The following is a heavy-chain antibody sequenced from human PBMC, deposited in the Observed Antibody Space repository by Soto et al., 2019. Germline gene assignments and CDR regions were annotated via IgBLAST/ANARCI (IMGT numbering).Heavy chain of an antibody. J-gene: IGHJ4*02. CDR1: GFTVSSNY. CDR3: ARATMVRGVPRPTDY. Sequence: EVPLVESGGGLVQPGGSLRLSCAASGFTVSSNYMSWVRQAPGKGLEWVSVIYSGGSTYYADSVKGRFTISGHNSKNTLYLQMNSLRAEDTAVYYCARATMVRGVPRPTDYWGQGTLVTVSS. CDR2: IYSGGST. D-gene: IGHD3-10*01. V-gene: IGHV3-53*04.